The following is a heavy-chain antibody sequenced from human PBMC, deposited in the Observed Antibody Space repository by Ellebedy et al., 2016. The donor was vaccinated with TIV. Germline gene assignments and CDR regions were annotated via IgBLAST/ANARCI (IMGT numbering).Heavy chain of an antibody. D-gene: IGHD7-27*01. CDR3: ARTGDPYFDY. CDR1: GFSIGSSGVA. J-gene: IGHJ4*02. V-gene: IGHV2-5*02. Sequence: SGPTLVKPTQTLTLTCTLSGFSIGSSGVAVGWIRQPPGKALEWLALIYWDETISYSPSLKRRLTISRDTSKNQVVLTMTSMAPMDTATYFCARTGDPYFDYWGQGTLVTVSS. CDR2: IYWDETI.